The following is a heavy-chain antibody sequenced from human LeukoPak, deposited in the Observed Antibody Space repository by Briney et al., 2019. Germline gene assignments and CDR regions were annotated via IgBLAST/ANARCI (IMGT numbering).Heavy chain of an antibody. CDR3: AKPSYSSSWYEGYY. J-gene: IGHJ4*02. CDR1: GFTFSSYA. D-gene: IGHD6-13*01. CDR2: ISGSGGST. V-gene: IGHV3-23*01. Sequence: HGGSLRLSCAASGFTFSSYAMSWVRQAPGKGLEWVSAISGSGGSTYYADSVKGRFTISRDNSKNTLYLEMNSLRAEDTAVYYCAKPSYSSSWYEGYYWGQGTLVTVSS.